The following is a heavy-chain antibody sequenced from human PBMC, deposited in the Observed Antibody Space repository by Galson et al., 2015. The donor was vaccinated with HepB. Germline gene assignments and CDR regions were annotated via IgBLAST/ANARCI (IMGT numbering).Heavy chain of an antibody. J-gene: IGHJ6*02. D-gene: IGHD3-9*01. CDR1: GFTFSSYE. CDR2: ISSSGSTI. Sequence: SLRLSCAASGFTFSSYEMNWVRQAPGKGLEWVSYISSSGSTIYYADSVKGRFTISRDNAKNSLYLQMNSLRAEDTAVYYCARHGPKTYYDILTGYYRGYYYYYGMDVWGQGTTVTVSS. CDR3: ARHGPKTYYDILTGYYRGYYYYYGMDV. V-gene: IGHV3-48*03.